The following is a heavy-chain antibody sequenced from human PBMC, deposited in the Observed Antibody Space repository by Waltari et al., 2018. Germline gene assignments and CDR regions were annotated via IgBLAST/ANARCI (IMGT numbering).Heavy chain of an antibody. CDR1: GGSISSGGYY. CDR3: ARENQITFGGVVVPDY. CDR2: IHHRGRT. Sequence: QVQLQESGPGLVKPAQTLSLTCTVSGGSISSGGYYWSWIRQHPGNGLEWIGCIHHRGRTYLNPSVNSLVSISVDRSKNQFSLKLTSVTAADTAVYYCARENQITFGGVVVPDYWGQGTLVTVSS. D-gene: IGHD3-16*02. J-gene: IGHJ4*02. V-gene: IGHV4-31*01.